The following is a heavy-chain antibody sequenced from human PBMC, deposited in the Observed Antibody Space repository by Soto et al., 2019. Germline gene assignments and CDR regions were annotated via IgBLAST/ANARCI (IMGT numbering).Heavy chain of an antibody. V-gene: IGHV1-58*01. CDR2: IVVGSGST. J-gene: IGHJ4*02. CDR1: GLTFTSSA. CDR3: AAGPYYYDSSDYYSFDY. D-gene: IGHD3-22*01. Sequence: SVKVSCKASGLTFTSSAVQWVRQARGQRLEWIGWIVVGSGSTNYAQKFQERVTITRDMSTSTAYLELSSLRSDDTAVYYCAAGPYYYDSSDYYSFDYWGQGTLVTVSS.